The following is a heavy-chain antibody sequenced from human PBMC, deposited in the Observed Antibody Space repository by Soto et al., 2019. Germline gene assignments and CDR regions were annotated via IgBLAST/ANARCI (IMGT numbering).Heavy chain of an antibody. CDR2: ISAYNGNT. V-gene: IGHV1-18*01. Sequence: QVQLVQSGAEVKKPGASVKVSCKASGYTFTSYGISWVRQAPGQGLEWMGWISAYNGNTNYAQKLQGRVTMTTDTSTSTANMELRSLRSDDTAVYYCARDGDFWSGAKYYYYMDVWGKGTTVTVSS. D-gene: IGHD3-3*01. CDR3: ARDGDFWSGAKYYYYMDV. J-gene: IGHJ6*03. CDR1: GYTFTSYG.